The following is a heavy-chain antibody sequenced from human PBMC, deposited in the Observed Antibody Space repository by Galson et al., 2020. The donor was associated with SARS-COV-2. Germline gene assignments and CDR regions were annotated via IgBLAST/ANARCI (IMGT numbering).Heavy chain of an antibody. D-gene: IGHD1-26*01. V-gene: IGHV3-23*01. CDR2: LSASGGTT. CDR3: AKDRRWGLDY. CDR1: GFTFTIYG. J-gene: IGHJ4*02. Sequence: GSLRLSCAASGFTFTIYGMSWVRQAPGKGLAWVSALSASGGTTYYADSLKGRFTISRDNSKNTLYLQMDGLRAEDTAIYYCAKDRRWGLDYWGQGTLVTVSS.